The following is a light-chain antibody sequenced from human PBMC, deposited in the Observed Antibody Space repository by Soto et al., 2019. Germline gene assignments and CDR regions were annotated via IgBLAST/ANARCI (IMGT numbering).Light chain of an antibody. CDR2: EVS. CDR1: SSVVGSYNL. J-gene: IGLJ1*01. V-gene: IGLV2-23*02. Sequence: QSVLTQPASVSGSPGQSSTISCTGTSSVVGSYNLVSWYQQHPGKAPKLMIYEVSKRPSGVSNRFSGSKSGNTASLTISGLQAEDEADYYCCSYARSFDVFGTGTKVTVL. CDR3: CSYARSFDV.